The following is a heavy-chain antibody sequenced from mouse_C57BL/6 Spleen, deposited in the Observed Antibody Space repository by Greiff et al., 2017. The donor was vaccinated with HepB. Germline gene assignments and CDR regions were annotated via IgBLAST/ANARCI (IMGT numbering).Heavy chain of an antibody. CDR1: GYSFTGYY. CDR2: INPSTGGT. V-gene: IGHV1-42*01. J-gene: IGHJ4*01. CDR3: ARTQDYYAMDY. Sequence: EVQLQQSGPELVKPGASVKISCKASGYSFTGYYMNWVKQSPEKSLEWIGEINPSTGGTTYNQKFKAKATLTVDKSSSTAYMQLKSLTSEDSAVYYCARTQDYYAMDYWGQGTSVTVSS.